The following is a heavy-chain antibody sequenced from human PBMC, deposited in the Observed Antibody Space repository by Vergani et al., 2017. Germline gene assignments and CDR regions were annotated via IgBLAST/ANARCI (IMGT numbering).Heavy chain of an antibody. CDR1: GYTFTGYY. Sequence: QVQLVQSGAEVKKPGASVKVSCKASGYTFTGYYMHWVRQDPGQGLEWMGWINPNSGGTNYAQKFQGRVTMTRDTSISTAYMELSRLRSDDTAVYYCAREGTVAGTATVTAPRYWGQGTLVTVSS. V-gene: IGHV1-2*02. CDR2: INPNSGGT. CDR3: AREGTVAGTATVTAPRY. D-gene: IGHD6-19*01. J-gene: IGHJ4*02.